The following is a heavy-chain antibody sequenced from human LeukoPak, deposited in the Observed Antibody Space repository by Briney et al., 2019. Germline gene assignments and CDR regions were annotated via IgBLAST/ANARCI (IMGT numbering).Heavy chain of an antibody. V-gene: IGHV3-30*04. D-gene: IGHD3-22*01. CDR2: ISYDGSNK. Sequence: GGSLRLSCTAPGFTFSNYAMHWVRQAPGKGLEWVAVISYDGSNKYYADSVKGRFTISRDNSKNTLYLQMNSLRAEDTAVYYCAKGNYYDSSGYYGYYGMDVWGQGTTVTVSS. J-gene: IGHJ6*02. CDR1: GFTFSNYA. CDR3: AKGNYYDSSGYYGYYGMDV.